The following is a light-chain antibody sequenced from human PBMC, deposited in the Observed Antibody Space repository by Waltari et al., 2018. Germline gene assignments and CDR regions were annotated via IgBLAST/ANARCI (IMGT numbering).Light chain of an antibody. J-gene: IGLJ3*02. V-gene: IGLV1-44*01. CDR1: TSNIGSNT. CDR3: AAWDDSLSGPG. Sequence: QSVLTQPPSASGTPGQRVTISCSGSTSNIGSNTVNWYKQLPGTAPKLLIYTNNQRPSGVPDRFSGSKSGTSASLAIIGLQSEDEADYYCAAWDDSLSGPGFGGGTKLTVL. CDR2: TNN.